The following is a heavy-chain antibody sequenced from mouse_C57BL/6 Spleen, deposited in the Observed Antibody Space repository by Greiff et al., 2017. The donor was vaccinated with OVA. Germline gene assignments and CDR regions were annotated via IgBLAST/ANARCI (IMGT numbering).Heavy chain of an antibody. Sequence: QVQLQQPGAELVRPGTSVKLSCKASGYTFTSYWMHWVKQRPGQGLEWIGVIDPSDSYTNYNQKFKGKATLTVDTSSSTAYMQLSSLTSEDSAVYYCARDDYDEGGFADWGQGTLVTVSA. D-gene: IGHD2-4*01. CDR1: GYTFTSYW. J-gene: IGHJ3*01. CDR2: IDPSDSYT. V-gene: IGHV1-59*01. CDR3: ARDDYDEGGFAD.